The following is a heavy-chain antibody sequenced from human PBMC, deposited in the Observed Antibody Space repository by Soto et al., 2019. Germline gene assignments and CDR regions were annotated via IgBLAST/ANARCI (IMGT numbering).Heavy chain of an antibody. CDR2: INAGNGNT. Sequence: QVQLVQSGAEVKKPGASVKVSCKASGYTFTSYAMHWVRQAPGQRLEWMGWINAGNGNTKYSQKFQGRVTITRDTSASTAYMELSSLRSEATAVYYCARTLLHYDILTGYYFNWFDPWGQGTLVTVSS. CDR3: ARTLLHYDILTGYYFNWFDP. D-gene: IGHD3-9*01. CDR1: GYTFTSYA. J-gene: IGHJ5*02. V-gene: IGHV1-3*01.